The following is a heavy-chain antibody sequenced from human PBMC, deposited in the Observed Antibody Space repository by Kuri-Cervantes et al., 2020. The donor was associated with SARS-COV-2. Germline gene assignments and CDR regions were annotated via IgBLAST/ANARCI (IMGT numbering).Heavy chain of an antibody. CDR2: ISGRGDNT. CDR1: GFPFDNYA. D-gene: IGHD3-22*01. J-gene: IGHJ3*02. CDR3: AREWSRYYDSSGYYYPKADAFDI. V-gene: IGHV3-23*01. Sequence: GESLKISCAASGFPFDNYAMTWVRQAPGKGLEWVSTISGRGDNTYFAASVKGRFTISRDNAKNSLYLQMNSLRAEDTAVYYCAREWSRYYDSSGYYYPKADAFDIWGQGTMVTVSS.